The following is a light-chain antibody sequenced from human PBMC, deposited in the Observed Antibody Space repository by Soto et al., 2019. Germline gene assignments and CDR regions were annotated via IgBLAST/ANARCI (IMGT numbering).Light chain of an antibody. CDR3: CSYGGSYTWV. V-gene: IGLV2-11*01. Sequence: QSALTQPRSVSGSPGQSVTIFCTGTSGDVGGCDFVSWYQQNPGKAPSLMIFHVSQRPSGVPDRFSGSKSGNTASLTISGLQAEDEADYYCCSYGGSYTWVFGGGTKLTVL. CDR2: HVS. J-gene: IGLJ3*02. CDR1: SGDVGGCDF.